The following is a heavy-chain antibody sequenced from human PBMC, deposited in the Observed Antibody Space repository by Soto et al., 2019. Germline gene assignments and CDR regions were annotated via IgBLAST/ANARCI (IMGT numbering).Heavy chain of an antibody. Sequence: QITLKESGPTLVKPTQILTLTCTFSGLSLSTRGVGVGWIRQPPGKALEWLGHIYWDDDKRYSPSLKSRLTIPKDTSKNQVVLTMTNTDPVDTATYYCAHTSQQLLRARWSGHFDYWGQGTLVTVSS. CDR3: AHTSQQLLRARWSGHFDY. V-gene: IGHV2-5*02. CDR1: GLSLSTRGVG. CDR2: IYWDDDK. J-gene: IGHJ4*02. D-gene: IGHD1-1*01.